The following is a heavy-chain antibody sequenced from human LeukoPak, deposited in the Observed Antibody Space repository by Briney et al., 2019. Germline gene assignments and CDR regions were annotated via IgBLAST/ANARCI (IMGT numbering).Heavy chain of an antibody. CDR3: ARVYYSNSYDYWYFDL. J-gene: IGHJ2*01. CDR1: GGSISSYY. CDR2: IYYSGST. D-gene: IGHD6-13*01. Sequence: SETLSLTCTVSGGSISSYYWSWIRQPPGKGLEWIAYIYYSGSTNYNPSLKSRVTISVDTSKNQFSLKLSPVTAADTAVYYCARVYYSNSYDYWYFDLWGRGTLVTVSS. V-gene: IGHV4-59*01.